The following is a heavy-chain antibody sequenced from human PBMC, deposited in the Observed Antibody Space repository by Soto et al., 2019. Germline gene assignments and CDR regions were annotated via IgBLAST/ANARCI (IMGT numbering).Heavy chain of an antibody. J-gene: IGHJ3*02. Sequence: GGSLGLSCAASGFTFSSYAMSWVRQAPGKGLEWVSAISGSGGSTYYADSVKGRFTISRDNSKNTLYLQMNSLRAEDTAVYYCAKDIVVVVAATPTAFDIWGQGTMVTVSS. V-gene: IGHV3-23*01. CDR2: ISGSGGST. D-gene: IGHD2-15*01. CDR1: GFTFSSYA. CDR3: AKDIVVVVAATPTAFDI.